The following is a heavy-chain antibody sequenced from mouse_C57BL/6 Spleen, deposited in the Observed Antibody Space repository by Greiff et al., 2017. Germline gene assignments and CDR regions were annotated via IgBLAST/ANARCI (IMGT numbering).Heavy chain of an antibody. CDR1: GYSFTGYY. V-gene: IGHV1-42*01. J-gene: IGHJ2*01. CDR3: ARSKLPGNFDY. CDR2: INPSTGGT. D-gene: IGHD2-12*01. Sequence: EVQLQQSGPELVKPGASVKISCKASGYSFTGYYMNWVKQSPEKSLEWIGEINPSTGGTTYNQKFKAKATLTVDKSSSTAYMQLKSLTSEDSAVYYCARSKLPGNFDYWGQGTTLTVSS.